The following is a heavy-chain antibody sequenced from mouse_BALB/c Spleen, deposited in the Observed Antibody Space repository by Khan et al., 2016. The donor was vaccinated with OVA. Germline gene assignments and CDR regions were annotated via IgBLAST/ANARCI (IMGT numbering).Heavy chain of an antibody. J-gene: IGHJ3*01. CDR2: ISYSGST. V-gene: IGHV3-2*02. D-gene: IGHD4-1*01. Sequence: EVQLVESGPGLVKPSQSLSLTCTVTGSSITSDYAWNWIRQFPGNKLEWMGYISYSGSTSYTPSLKSRISITRDTSKNQFFLQLNSVTTEDTATYYCAMGRTYWGQGTLVTVSA. CDR3: AMGRTY. CDR1: GSSITSDYA.